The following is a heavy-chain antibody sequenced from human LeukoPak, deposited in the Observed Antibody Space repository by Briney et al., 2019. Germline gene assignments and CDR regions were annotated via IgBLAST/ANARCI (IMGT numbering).Heavy chain of an antibody. CDR1: GFTFSSYG. CDR3: ATKGDWN. D-gene: IGHD3/OR15-3a*01. Sequence: GRSLRLSCAASGFTFSSYGMHWVRQAQGKGLEWVAVIWFDGSYKYYADSVKGRFTISRDNSKNTLYLQMNSLRAEDTAVYYCATKGDWNWGQGTLVTVSS. V-gene: IGHV3-33*01. J-gene: IGHJ4*02. CDR2: IWFDGSYK.